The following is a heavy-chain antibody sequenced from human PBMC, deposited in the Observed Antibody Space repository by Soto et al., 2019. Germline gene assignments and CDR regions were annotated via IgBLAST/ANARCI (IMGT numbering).Heavy chain of an antibody. CDR2: IDHSGIT. V-gene: IGHV4-34*01. Sequence: PSETLSLTCAVSGVSFSGFRWSYIRQSPGKGLEWIGEIDHSGITFYNPSLESRVTISLDTSKSQFSLELNTVTAADSAVYYCARRTLSMIRGAFDFWGQGTLVTVS. J-gene: IGHJ4*02. D-gene: IGHD3-10*01. CDR1: GVSFSGFR. CDR3: ARRTLSMIRGAFDF.